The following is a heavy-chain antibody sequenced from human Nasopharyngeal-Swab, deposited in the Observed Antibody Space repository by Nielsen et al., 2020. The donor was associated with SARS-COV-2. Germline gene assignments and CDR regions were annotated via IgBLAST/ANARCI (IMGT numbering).Heavy chain of an antibody. Sequence: GGTLRLSCAASGFTFDDYAMYWVRQAPGKGLEWVSGVSWNGNIRGHADSVEGRFTISRDNAKSSLYLQMNSLRVEDPALYYCARENNWEALRYFDLWGRGTLVTVSS. CDR3: ARENNWEALRYFDL. CDR2: VSWNGNIR. V-gene: IGHV3-9*01. D-gene: IGHD1-20*01. J-gene: IGHJ2*01. CDR1: GFTFDDYA.